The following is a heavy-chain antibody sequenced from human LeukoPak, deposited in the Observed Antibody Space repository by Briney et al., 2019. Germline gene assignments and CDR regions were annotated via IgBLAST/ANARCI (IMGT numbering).Heavy chain of an antibody. CDR2: ISGSGGST. V-gene: IGHV3-23*01. D-gene: IGHD6-13*01. Sequence: GGSLRLSCTASGFTFSYYAMSWVRQAPGKGLEWVSAISGSGGSTYYADSVKGRFTISRDNSKNTLYLQMNSLRAEDTAVYYCAKGGSSWYSEVFDYWGQGTLVTVSS. CDR3: AKGGSSWYSEVFDY. CDR1: GFTFSYYA. J-gene: IGHJ4*02.